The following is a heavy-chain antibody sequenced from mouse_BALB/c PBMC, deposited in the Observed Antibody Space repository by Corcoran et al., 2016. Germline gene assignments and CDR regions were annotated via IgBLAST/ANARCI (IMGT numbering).Heavy chain of an antibody. V-gene: IGHV8-12*01. D-gene: IGHD2-2*01. CDR1: GFSLSTSGMG. CDR3: PRRVSDYYVYGVAY. Sequence: QVTLKESGPGILQPSQTLSLTCSFSGFSLSTSGMGVSWIRQPSGKGLEWLAHIYWDDDKHYNPSLKSRLTISKDTSSNQAFLKITSVDTADNATYYCPRRVSDYYVYGVAYWGQGTVGNVSA. CDR2: IYWDDDK. J-gene: IGHJ3*01.